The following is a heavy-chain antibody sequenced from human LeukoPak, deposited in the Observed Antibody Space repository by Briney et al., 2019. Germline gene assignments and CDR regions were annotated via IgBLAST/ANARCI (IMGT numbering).Heavy chain of an antibody. CDR2: IYTSGST. Sequence: PSETLSLTCTVSGGSISSYYWSWIRQPAGKGLEWIGRIYTSGSTNYNPSLKSRVTMSVDTSKNQFSLKLSSVTAAHTAVYYCAREDLVEQLGDNWFDPWGQGTLVTVSS. CDR3: AREDLVEQLGDNWFDP. V-gene: IGHV4-4*07. D-gene: IGHD6-6*01. CDR1: GGSISSYY. J-gene: IGHJ5*02.